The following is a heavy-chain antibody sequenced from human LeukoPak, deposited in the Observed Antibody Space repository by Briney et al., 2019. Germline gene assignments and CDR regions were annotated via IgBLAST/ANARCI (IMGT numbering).Heavy chain of an antibody. Sequence: PGRSLRLSCAASGFTFSSYGMHWVRQAPGKGLEWVAVISYDGSNKYYADSVKGRFTISRDNSKNTLYLQMNSLRAEDTAVYYCAKGLAYSSSWYNYYYYGMDVWGQGTTVTVSS. CDR3: AKGLAYSSSWYNYYYYGMDV. J-gene: IGHJ6*02. V-gene: IGHV3-30*18. D-gene: IGHD6-13*01. CDR2: ISYDGSNK. CDR1: GFTFSSYG.